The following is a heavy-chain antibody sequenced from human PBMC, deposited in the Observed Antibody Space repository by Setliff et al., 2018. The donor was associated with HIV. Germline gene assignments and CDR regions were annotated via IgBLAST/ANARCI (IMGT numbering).Heavy chain of an antibody. Sequence: ASVKVSCKAFGYTFSTNAIHWVRQAPGRRLEWMGYINAGDDNTRYSEKFQGRVTITRDTSANTAYMELSSLRSEDTAVYYCARGSCSGCYLSDYWGLGTLVTVS. CDR1: GYTFSTNA. D-gene: IGHD6-19*01. J-gene: IGHJ4*02. CDR2: INAGDDNT. V-gene: IGHV1-3*01. CDR3: ARGSCSGCYLSDY.